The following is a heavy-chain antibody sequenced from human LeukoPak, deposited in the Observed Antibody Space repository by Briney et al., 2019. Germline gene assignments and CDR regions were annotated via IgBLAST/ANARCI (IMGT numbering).Heavy chain of an antibody. CDR3: ARDAYDSSGYFTT. J-gene: IGHJ5*02. Sequence: ASVKVSCKASGGTFSSYAISWVRQAPGQGLEWMGRIIPIFGTANYAQEFQGRVTITTDESTSTAYMELSSLRSEDTAVYYCARDAYDSSGYFTTWGQGTLVTVSS. CDR2: IIPIFGTA. V-gene: IGHV1-69*05. D-gene: IGHD3-22*01. CDR1: GGTFSSYA.